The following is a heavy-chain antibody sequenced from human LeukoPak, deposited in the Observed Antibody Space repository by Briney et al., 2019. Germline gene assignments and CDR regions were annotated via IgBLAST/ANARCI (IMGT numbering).Heavy chain of an antibody. CDR2: INQDGSER. CDR3: ARDDMDITIFGVVIHIDY. J-gene: IGHJ4*02. CDR1: GFTFKTYW. D-gene: IGHD3-3*01. V-gene: IGHV3-7*01. Sequence: GGSLRLSCAASGFTFKTYWMSWLRQAPGKGLEWVANINQDGSERYSVDSVKGRFTVSRDNAKNSLYLQMNSLRAEDTAVYYCARDDMDITIFGVVIHIDYWGQGTLVTVSS.